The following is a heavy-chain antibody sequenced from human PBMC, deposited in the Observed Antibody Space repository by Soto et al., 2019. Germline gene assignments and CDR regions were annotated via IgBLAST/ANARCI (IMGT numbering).Heavy chain of an antibody. Sequence: QLQLQESGPGLVKPSETLSLTCTVSGGSISSSSYYWGWIRQPPGKGLEWIGSIYYRGSTYYNPSLKSRVTISVDTSKNQFSLKLGSVTAADTAVYYCARDMYYYDSSGYYPDYWGQGTLVTVSS. CDR3: ARDMYYYDSSGYYPDY. J-gene: IGHJ4*02. CDR2: IYYRGST. V-gene: IGHV4-39*01. D-gene: IGHD3-22*01. CDR1: GGSISSSSYY.